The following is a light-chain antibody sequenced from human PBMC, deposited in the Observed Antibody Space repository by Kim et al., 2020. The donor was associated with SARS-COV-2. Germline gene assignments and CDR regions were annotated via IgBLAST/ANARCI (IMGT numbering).Light chain of an antibody. J-gene: IGLJ1*01. CDR2: DVS. CDR3: CSYAGSYTYV. V-gene: IGLV2-11*01. Sequence: GHSVTQLGPGTSSDVGVYNYVSWYQQHPGKAPNLMIYDVSKRPSGVPDRFSGSKSGNTASLTISGLQAEDEADYYCCSYAGSYTYVFGTGTKVTVL. CDR1: SSDVGVYNY.